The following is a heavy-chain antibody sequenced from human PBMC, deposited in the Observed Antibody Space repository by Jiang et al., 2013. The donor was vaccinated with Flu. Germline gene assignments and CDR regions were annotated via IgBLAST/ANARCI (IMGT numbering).Heavy chain of an antibody. D-gene: IGHD2-15*01. CDR1: GFTFSSYA. CDR2: ISGSGGST. J-gene: IGHJ4*02. CDR3: ARGGNYCSGGSCYSFDY. V-gene: IGHV3-23*01. Sequence: VQLLESGGGLVQPGGSLRLSCAASGFTFSSYAMSWVRQAPGKGLEWVSAISGSGGSTYYADSVKGRFTISRDNSKNTLYLQMNSLRAEDTAVYYCARGGNYCSGGSCYSFDYWGQGTLVTVSS.